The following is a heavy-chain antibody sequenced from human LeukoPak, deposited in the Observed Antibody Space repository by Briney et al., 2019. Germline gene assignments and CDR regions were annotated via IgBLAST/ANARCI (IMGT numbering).Heavy chain of an antibody. CDR3: ASHVVVTAIEDYYYGMDV. CDR2: ISSSGSTI. D-gene: IGHD2-21*02. Sequence: GGSLRLSCAASGFTFSSYEMNWVRQAPGKGLEWVSYISSSGSTIYYADSVKGRFTISRDNAKNSLYLQMNSLRAEDTAVYYCASHVVVTAIEDYYYGMDVWGQGTTVTVFS. J-gene: IGHJ6*02. CDR1: GFTFSSYE. V-gene: IGHV3-48*03.